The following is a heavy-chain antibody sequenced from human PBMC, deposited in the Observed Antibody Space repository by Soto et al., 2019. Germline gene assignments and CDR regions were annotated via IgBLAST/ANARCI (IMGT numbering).Heavy chain of an antibody. J-gene: IGHJ4*02. CDR3: ARDPGYSGFDFDY. D-gene: IGHD5-12*01. Sequence: VGSVRLSCAASGFTFSSHAMHWVRQAPGKGLEWVAVIWYDGSKKYYADSVKGRFTVARDDSKNTLSLQMNSLRVEDTAVYYCARDPGYSGFDFDYWGQGTLVTVSS. CDR1: GFTFSSHA. CDR2: IWYDGSKK. V-gene: IGHV3-33*01.